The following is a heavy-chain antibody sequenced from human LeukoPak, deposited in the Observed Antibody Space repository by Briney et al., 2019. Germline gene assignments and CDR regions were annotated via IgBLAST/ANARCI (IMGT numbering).Heavy chain of an antibody. CDR1: GYTFTGYY. D-gene: IGHD1-26*01. J-gene: IGHJ4*02. V-gene: IGHV1-69*13. CDR3: ARGVGATGGYFDY. CDR2: IIPIFGTA. Sequence: VKVSCKASGYTFTGYYMHWVRQAPGQGLEWMGGIIPIFGTANYAQKFQGRVTITADESTSTAYMELSSLRSEDTAVYYCARGVGATGGYFDYWGQGTLVTVSS.